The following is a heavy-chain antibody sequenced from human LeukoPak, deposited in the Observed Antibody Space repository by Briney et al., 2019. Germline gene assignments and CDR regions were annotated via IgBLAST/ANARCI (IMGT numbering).Heavy chain of an antibody. J-gene: IGHJ4*02. CDR3: ARVLRYDFWSAYYFDY. D-gene: IGHD3-3*01. CDR2: ISTYNGNT. V-gene: IGHV1-18*01. Sequence: ASVKVSCKASGYTFNSYDITWVRQAPGQGLEWTAWISTYNGNTNYAQKAQGRVTMTTDTSTSTAYMELRSLRSDDTAVYYCARVLRYDFWSAYYFDYWGQGTLVTVSS. CDR1: GYTFNSYD.